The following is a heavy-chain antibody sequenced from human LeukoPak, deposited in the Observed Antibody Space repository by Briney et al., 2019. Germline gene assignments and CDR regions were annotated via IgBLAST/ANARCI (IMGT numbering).Heavy chain of an antibody. V-gene: IGHV4-61*02. D-gene: IGHD1-1*01. CDR1: GGSISSGGYY. Sequence: SQTLSLTCTVSGGSISSGGYYWSWIRQPAGKGLEWIGRIYTSGSTNYHPSLKSRVTVSLDISKNQFSLKLSSVTAADTAVYYCARVVGTGKAVFDYWGQGTLVTVSS. CDR2: IYTSGST. CDR3: ARVVGTGKAVFDY. J-gene: IGHJ4*02.